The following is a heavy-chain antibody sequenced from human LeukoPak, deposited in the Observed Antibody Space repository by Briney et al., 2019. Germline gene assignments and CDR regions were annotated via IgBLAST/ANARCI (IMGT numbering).Heavy chain of an antibody. D-gene: IGHD2-2*01. CDR3: AKDPTVYCSSTSCSWFDP. J-gene: IGHJ5*02. CDR1: GFTFSSYG. CDR2: IRYDGSNK. V-gene: IGHV3-30*02. Sequence: GGSLRLSCAASGFTFSSYGMHWVRQAPGKGLEWVAFIRYDGSNKYYADSVKGRFTISRDNSKNTLYLQMNSLRAEDTAVYYCAKDPTVYCSSTSCSWFDPWGQGTLVTVSS.